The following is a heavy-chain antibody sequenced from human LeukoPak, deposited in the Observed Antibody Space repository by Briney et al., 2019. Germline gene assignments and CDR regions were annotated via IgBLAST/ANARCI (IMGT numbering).Heavy chain of an antibody. CDR3: VRSPTYYNMDV. CDR2: ISYDGTNK. J-gene: IGHJ6*03. V-gene: IGHV3-30*03. Sequence: PGGSLRLSCAASGFTFNNYVIHWVRQAPGKGLEWLAVISYDGTNKYYADSVKGRFTISRDHSRSTVDLQMNTLRGADTAVYYCVRSPTYYNMDVWGKGTTVTVSS. CDR1: GFTFNNYV.